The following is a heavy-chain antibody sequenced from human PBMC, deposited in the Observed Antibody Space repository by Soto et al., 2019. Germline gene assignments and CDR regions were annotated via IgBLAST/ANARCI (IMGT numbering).Heavy chain of an antibody. CDR2: IRSKANSYAT. CDR3: TSLHCSSTSCSDY. V-gene: IGHV3-73*01. J-gene: IGHJ4*02. CDR1: GFTFSGSA. Sequence: GGSLRLSCAASGFTFSGSAMHWVRQASGKGLEWVGRIRSKANSYATAYAASVKGRFTISSDDSKNTAYLQMNSLKTEDTAVYYCTSLHCSSTSCSDYWGQGTLVTVSS. D-gene: IGHD2-2*01.